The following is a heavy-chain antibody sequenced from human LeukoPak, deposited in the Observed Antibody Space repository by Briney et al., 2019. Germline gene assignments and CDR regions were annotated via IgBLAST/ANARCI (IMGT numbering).Heavy chain of an antibody. Sequence: ASVKVSCRASGYTFIAYYMHWVRQAPGQGLEWMGWISAYNGNTNYAQKLQGRVTMTTDTSTSTAYLELSNLRSDDTAMYYCARGIYGGNSPLVDLWGQGTLVTVSS. D-gene: IGHD6-13*01. CDR2: ISAYNGNT. V-gene: IGHV1-18*01. CDR1: GYTFIAYY. CDR3: ARGIYGGNSPLVDL. J-gene: IGHJ5*02.